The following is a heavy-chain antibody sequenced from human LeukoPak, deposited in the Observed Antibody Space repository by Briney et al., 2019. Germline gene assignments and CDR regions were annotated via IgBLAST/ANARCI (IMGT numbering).Heavy chain of an antibody. V-gene: IGHV4-61*05. J-gene: IGHJ3*02. D-gene: IGHD2-15*01. CDR2: IYYSGST. Sequence: PSETLSLTCTVSGGSISSSSYYWGWIRQPPGKGLEWIGYIYYSGSTNYNPSLKTRVSNTVVTSKNPFSLKLSSVTAADTAVYYCARPGLGFDAFDIWGQGTMVTVSS. CDR3: ARPGLGFDAFDI. CDR1: GGSISSSSYY.